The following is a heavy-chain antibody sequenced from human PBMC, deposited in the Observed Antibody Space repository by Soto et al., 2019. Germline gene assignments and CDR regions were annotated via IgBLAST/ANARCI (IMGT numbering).Heavy chain of an antibody. D-gene: IGHD3-22*01. V-gene: IGHV4-30-4*01. J-gene: IGHJ4*02. CDR3: ARVYDSSGYYSWAFDY. CDR1: GGSISSGDYY. CDR2: IYYSGST. Sequence: QVQLQESGPGLVKPSQTLSLTCTVSGGSISSGDYYWSWIRQPPGKGLEWIGYIYYSGSTYYNPSLKSRVTISVDTSKNQFSLKLSSVTAADTAVYYCARVYDSSGYYSWAFDYWGQGTLVTVSS.